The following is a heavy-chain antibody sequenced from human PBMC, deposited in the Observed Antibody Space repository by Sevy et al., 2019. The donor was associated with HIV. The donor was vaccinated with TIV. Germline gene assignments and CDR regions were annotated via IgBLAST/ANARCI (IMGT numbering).Heavy chain of an antibody. CDR1: GFRLSSFA. CDR3: ARPTPRIAASSAAFFDY. V-gene: IGHV3-23*01. J-gene: IGHJ4*02. Sequence: GGSLRLSCAASGFRLSSFAMSWVRQVPGKGLESVSSINGRGGSTYYADSVKGRVTLSRDNSKNTLFLQMDSLRAEDTAIYYCARPTPRIAASSAAFFDYWGQGTLVTVSS. D-gene: IGHD6-13*01. CDR2: INGRGGST.